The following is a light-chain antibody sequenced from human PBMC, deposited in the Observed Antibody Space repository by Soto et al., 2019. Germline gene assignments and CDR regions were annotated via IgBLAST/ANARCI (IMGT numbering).Light chain of an antibody. V-gene: IGKV4-1*01. CDR1: QSVLYRSTNKNY. CDR2: WAS. CDR3: QHSSNTPLT. J-gene: IGKJ4*01. Sequence: DIVMTQSPDSLAVSLGERATINCKSSQSVLYRSTNKNYLAWYQQKPGQPPKLLIYWASTRESGVPDRCSGSGSGTDFTLTISSLQAEDVAVYYCQHSSNTPLTFCGGTKVEIK.